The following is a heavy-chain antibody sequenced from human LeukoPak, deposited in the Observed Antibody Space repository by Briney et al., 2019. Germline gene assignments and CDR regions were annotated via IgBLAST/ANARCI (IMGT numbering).Heavy chain of an antibody. D-gene: IGHD4-17*01. CDR3: ARGGDYNTWDY. CDR2: INHSGST. J-gene: IGHJ4*02. Sequence: SETLSLTCAVYGGSFSGYYWSWIRQPPGKGLEWIGEINHSGSTNYNPSLKSRVTISVDTSKNQFSLKLSSVTAADTAVYYCARGGDYNTWDYWGQGTLVTVSS. V-gene: IGHV4-34*01. CDR1: GGSFSGYY.